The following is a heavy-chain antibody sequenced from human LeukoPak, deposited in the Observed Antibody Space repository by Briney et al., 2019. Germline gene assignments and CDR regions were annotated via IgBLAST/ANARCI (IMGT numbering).Heavy chain of an antibody. J-gene: IGHJ4*02. CDR1: GGSISSYY. D-gene: IGHD6-13*01. CDR2: IFTSGTT. V-gene: IGHV4-4*07. CDR3: AQGTPGSSNWY. Sequence: SETLSLTCTVSGGSISSYYLNWIRQPARRGLEWIGRIFTSGTTNYNPSLKSRVTMTVDTSKNQFSLRLSSVTAADTAVYYCAQGTPGSSNWYWGQGTLVTVSS.